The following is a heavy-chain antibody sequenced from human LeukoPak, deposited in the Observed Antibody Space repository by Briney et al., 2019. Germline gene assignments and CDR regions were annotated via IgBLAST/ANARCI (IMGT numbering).Heavy chain of an antibody. V-gene: IGHV4-38-2*02. CDR1: GNSISSGYY. J-gene: IGHJ6*03. D-gene: IGHD6-13*01. CDR2: IYHTGTT. CDR3: ARVIAAAGTFNYYYYMDV. Sequence: SETLSLTCTVSGNSISSGYYWGWIRQPPGKGLEWIGIIYHTGTTYYNSSLKSRVTISVDTSKNQFSLKLNFVTAADTAVYYCARVIAAAGTFNYYYYMDVWGKGTTVTISS.